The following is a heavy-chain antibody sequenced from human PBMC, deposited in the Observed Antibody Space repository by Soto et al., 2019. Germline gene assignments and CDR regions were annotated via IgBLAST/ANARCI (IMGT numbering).Heavy chain of an antibody. CDR2: IYYGGST. V-gene: IGHV4-30-2*01. Sequence: QLQLQESGSGLVKPSQTLSLTCAVSGGSISSGDYSWNWIRQPPGKGLEWIGYIYYGGSTYYNPSLQSRGTMSVDRARTQFSLKLNSVTAADTAVYYCARVRREYDNSGPVDYWGQGTLVTVSS. J-gene: IGHJ4*02. CDR1: GGSISSGDYS. CDR3: ARVRREYDNSGPVDY. D-gene: IGHD3-22*01.